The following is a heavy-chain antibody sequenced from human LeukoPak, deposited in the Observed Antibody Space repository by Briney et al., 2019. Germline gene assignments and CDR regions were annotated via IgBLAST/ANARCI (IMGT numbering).Heavy chain of an antibody. V-gene: IGHV1-18*03. D-gene: IGHD3-10*01. CDR3: ARDHKTTHYGSGSYYDY. CDR1: GYTFTSYG. CDR2: ISAYNGNT. J-gene: IGHJ4*02. Sequence: GASVKVSCKASGYTFTSYGISWVRQAPGQGLEWMGWISAYNGNTNYAQKFQGRVTMTTDISTSTAYMDLRSLRSDDMAVYYCARDHKTTHYGSGSYYDYWGQGALVTVSS.